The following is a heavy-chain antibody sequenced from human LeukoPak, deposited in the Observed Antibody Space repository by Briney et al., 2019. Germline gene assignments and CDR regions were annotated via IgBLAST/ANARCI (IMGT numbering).Heavy chain of an antibody. CDR3: ARGRSLYFDY. CDR2: IYTNVIT. V-gene: IGHV4-4*07. CDR1: GGSISGYY. J-gene: IGHJ4*02. Sequence: SETLSLTCIVSGGSISGYYWNWIRQPAGKGLEWIGRIYTNVITNYNPSLKSRVTMSVDTSKNQFSLMLSSVTAADTAVYYCARGRSLYFDYWGQGTLVTVSS.